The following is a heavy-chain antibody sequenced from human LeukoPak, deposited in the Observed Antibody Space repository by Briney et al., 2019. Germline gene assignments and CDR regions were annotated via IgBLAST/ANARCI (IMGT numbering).Heavy chain of an antibody. J-gene: IGHJ4*02. Sequence: LSLTCAVYGGSFSGYYWSWIRQAPGKGLEWVSYISSSGSTIYYADSVKGRFAISRDNAKNSLYLQMNSLRAEDTAVYYCASSPHYDFWSGYYLYFDYWGQGTLVTVSS. CDR2: ISSSGSTI. D-gene: IGHD3-3*01. CDR1: GGSFSGYY. CDR3: ASSPHYDFWSGYYLYFDY. V-gene: IGHV3-11*01.